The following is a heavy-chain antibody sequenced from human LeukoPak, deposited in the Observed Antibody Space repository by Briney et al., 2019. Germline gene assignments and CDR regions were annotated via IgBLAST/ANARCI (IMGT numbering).Heavy chain of an antibody. CDR2: IGGSGTRT. J-gene: IGHJ4*02. Sequence: PGGTLRLSCAASGFIFSSYGMSWVRQAPGKGLEWVSGIGGSGTRTYYADSVKGRFTISRDNSKNTLYLQMNSLRDEDTAVYYCAKDSGWILFDDWGQGTLVTVSS. CDR3: AKDSGWILFDD. D-gene: IGHD2-2*03. CDR1: GFIFSSYG. V-gene: IGHV3-23*01.